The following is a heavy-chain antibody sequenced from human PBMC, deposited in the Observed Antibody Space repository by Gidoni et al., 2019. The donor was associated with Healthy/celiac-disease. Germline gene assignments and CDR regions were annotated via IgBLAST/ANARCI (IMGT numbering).Heavy chain of an antibody. Sequence: QVQLQQWGAGLLKPSETLSLTCAVYGGSFSGYYWSWLRQPPGKGLEWIGEINHSGSTNYNPSLKSRVTISVDTSKNQFSLKLSSVTAADTAVYYCARVNRGSGSYYIESQYYYYYYMDVWGKGTTVTVSS. CDR1: GGSFSGYY. CDR2: INHSGST. V-gene: IGHV4-34*01. CDR3: ARVNRGSGSYYIESQYYYYYYMDV. J-gene: IGHJ6*03. D-gene: IGHD3-10*01.